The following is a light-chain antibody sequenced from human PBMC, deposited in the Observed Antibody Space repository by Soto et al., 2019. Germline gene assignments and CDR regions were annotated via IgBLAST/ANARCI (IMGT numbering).Light chain of an antibody. CDR3: VQHYSYPLT. CDR1: QDIGTV. J-gene: IGKJ4*01. V-gene: IGKV1-17*01. CDR2: EAS. Sequence: DIQMTPSPSSLSSSVADRVTITCRASQDIGTVLGMYQQTPGKAPERLIYEASVLQSGVPSRFSGSGPGTEFTLTVSSLQPEDFATYYCVQHYSYPLTFGGGTKGDIK.